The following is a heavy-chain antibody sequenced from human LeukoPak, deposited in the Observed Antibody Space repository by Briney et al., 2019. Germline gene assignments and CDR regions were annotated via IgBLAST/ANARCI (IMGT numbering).Heavy chain of an antibody. CDR2: IYHSGST. J-gene: IGHJ4*02. CDR3: ARVYTLRYFDSPGPFDY. D-gene: IGHD3-9*01. Sequence: SETLSLTCAVSGGSISSSNWWSWVRQPPGKGLEWIGEIYHSGSTNYNPSLKSRVTISVDKSKNQFSLKLSSVTAADTAVYYCARVYTLRYFDSPGPFDYWGRGTLVTVSS. CDR1: GGSISSSNW. V-gene: IGHV4-4*02.